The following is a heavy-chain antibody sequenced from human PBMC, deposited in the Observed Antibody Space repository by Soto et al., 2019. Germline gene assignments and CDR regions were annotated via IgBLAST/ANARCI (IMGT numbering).Heavy chain of an antibody. Sequence: PLETLSLTCTVSGDSVTSSRYYWGWVRQAPGKGLEWIGSVPYAGNTYYNPSLKSRVTLFIDTSKNHFSLSLRSVTAADTAVYYCARPFAAQTVVGFDLWGQGLLVTVSS. CDR1: GDSVTSSRYY. CDR3: ARPFAAQTVVGFDL. J-gene: IGHJ4*02. CDR2: VPYAGNT. V-gene: IGHV4-39*02. D-gene: IGHD6-19*01.